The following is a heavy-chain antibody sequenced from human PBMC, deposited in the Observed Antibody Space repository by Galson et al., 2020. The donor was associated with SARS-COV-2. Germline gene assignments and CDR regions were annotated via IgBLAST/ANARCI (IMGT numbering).Heavy chain of an antibody. V-gene: IGHV4-4*02. D-gene: IGHD2-21*02. J-gene: IGHJ4*02. Sequence: SETLSLTCAVSAGSVRSSNWWTWVRQPPGQGLEWIGEIYHSGTTNYNPSLKSRVTISVDTSKNRFSLKLSSVTAADTAVYYCARLTTAAVPYYCDYWGQGTLVTVSS. CDR1: AGSVRSSNW. CDR3: ARLTTAAVPYYCDY. CDR2: IYHSGTT.